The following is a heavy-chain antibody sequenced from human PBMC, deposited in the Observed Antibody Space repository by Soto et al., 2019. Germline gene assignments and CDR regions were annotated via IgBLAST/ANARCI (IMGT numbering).Heavy chain of an antibody. J-gene: IGHJ4*02. CDR2: IIPIFGTA. D-gene: IGHD3-22*01. CDR3: ARPKDYDDCLDL. V-gene: IGHV1-69*13. CDR1: GGTFSSYG. Sequence: GASVKVSCKASGGTFSSYGISWVRQAPGQGLEWMGGIIPIFGTANYAQKFQGRVTMTADESTSTAYMELSSLRSEDTAVYYCARPKDYDDCLDLWGQGTLVTVSS.